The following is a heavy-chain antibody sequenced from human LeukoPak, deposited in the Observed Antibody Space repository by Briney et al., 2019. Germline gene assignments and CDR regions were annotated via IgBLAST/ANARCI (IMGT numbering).Heavy chain of an antibody. CDR2: ISSSSSYI. V-gene: IGHV3-21*01. J-gene: IGHJ4*02. D-gene: IGHD3-3*01. CDR1: GFTFSSYS. Sequence: PGGSLRLSCAASGFTFSSYSMNWVRQAPGKGLEWVSSISSSSSYIYYADSVKGRFTISRDNAKNSLYLQMNSLRAEDTAVYYCAIPYYDYWSGYSGHWGQGTLVTVSS. CDR3: AIPYYDYWSGYSGH.